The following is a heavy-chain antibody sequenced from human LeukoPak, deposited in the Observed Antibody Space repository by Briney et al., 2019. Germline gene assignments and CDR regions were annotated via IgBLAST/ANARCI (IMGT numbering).Heavy chain of an antibody. CDR3: AGEQLFNDAFDI. Sequence: ASVKVSCKASGYTFTSYGISWVRQAPGQGLEWMGWISAYNGNTNYAQKLQGRVTMTTDTSTSTAYMELRSLRSDDTAVYYCAGEQLFNDAFDIWGQGTMVTVSS. D-gene: IGHD2-2*01. CDR2: ISAYNGNT. CDR1: GYTFTSYG. V-gene: IGHV1-18*01. J-gene: IGHJ3*02.